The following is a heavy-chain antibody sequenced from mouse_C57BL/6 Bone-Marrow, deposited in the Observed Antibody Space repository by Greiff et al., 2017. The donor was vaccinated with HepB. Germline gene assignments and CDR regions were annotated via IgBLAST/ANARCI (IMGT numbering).Heavy chain of an antibody. V-gene: IGHV2-5*01. Sequence: VKLMESGPGLVQPSQSLSITCTVSGFSLTSYGVHWVRQSPGKGLEWLGVIWRGGSTDYNAAFMSRLSITKDNSKSQVFFKMNSLQADDTAIYYCAKNYGYYFYFDYWGQGTTLTVSS. CDR2: IWRGGST. J-gene: IGHJ2*01. CDR1: GFSLTSYG. D-gene: IGHD2-3*01. CDR3: AKNYGYYFYFDY.